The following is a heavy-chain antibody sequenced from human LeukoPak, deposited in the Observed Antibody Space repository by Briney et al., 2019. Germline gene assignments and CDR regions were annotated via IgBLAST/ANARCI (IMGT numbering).Heavy chain of an antibody. Sequence: SGTLSLTCAVSGGSISSGSWWGWIRQPPGKELEWIGEIHHSGSTNYNPSLKSRVTLSVDKSKNQLSLRLTSVTAADTAVYYCARGGDYRFDYWGQGTLVTVSS. CDR2: IHHSGST. J-gene: IGHJ4*02. CDR1: GGSISSGSW. CDR3: ARGGDYRFDY. D-gene: IGHD4-17*01. V-gene: IGHV4-4*02.